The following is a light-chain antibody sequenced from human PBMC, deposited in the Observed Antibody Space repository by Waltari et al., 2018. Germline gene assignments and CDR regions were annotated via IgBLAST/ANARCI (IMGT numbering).Light chain of an antibody. CDR2: QAS. CDR3: QQCNSFSYT. J-gene: IGKJ2*01. Sequence: DIQMTQSPSTLSASVGDRVTITCRASQSVRNCLAWYQQKPGKAPELLIYQASSLPSGVPSRFSGSGSGTEFTLTISSLQPDDVATYYCQQCNSFSYTFGQGTKLETK. V-gene: IGKV1-5*03. CDR1: QSVRNC.